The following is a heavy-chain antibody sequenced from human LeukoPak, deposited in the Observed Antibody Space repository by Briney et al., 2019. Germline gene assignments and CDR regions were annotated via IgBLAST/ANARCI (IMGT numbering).Heavy chain of an antibody. V-gene: IGHV4-4*07. CDR3: AREGSAYYYGLAEFDP. CDR2: IYTSGST. Sequence: PSETLSLTCTVSGGSISSYYWSWIRRPAGKGLEWIGRIYTSGSTNYNPSLKSRVTMSVDTSKNQFSLKLSSVTAADTAVYYCAREGSAYYYGLAEFDPWGQGTLVTVSS. J-gene: IGHJ5*02. D-gene: IGHD3-10*01. CDR1: GGSISSYY.